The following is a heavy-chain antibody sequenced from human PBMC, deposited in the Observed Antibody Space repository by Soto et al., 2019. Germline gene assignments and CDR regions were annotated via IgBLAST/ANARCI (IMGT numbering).Heavy chain of an antibody. V-gene: IGHV3-33*01. CDR2: IWYDGSNK. Sequence: PGGSLRLSCAASGFTFSSHGMHWVRQAPGKGLEWVAVIWYDGSNKYYADSVKGRFTISRDNSKNTLYLQMNSLRAEDTAVYYCARRERIGQQRAFYYYYMDVWGKGTTVTVSS. CDR3: ARRERIGQQRAFYYYYMDV. D-gene: IGHD6-13*01. CDR1: GFTFSSHG. J-gene: IGHJ6*03.